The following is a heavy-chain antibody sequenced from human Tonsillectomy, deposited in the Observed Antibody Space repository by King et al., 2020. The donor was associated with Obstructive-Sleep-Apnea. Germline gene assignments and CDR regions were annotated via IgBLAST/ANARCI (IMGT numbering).Heavy chain of an antibody. CDR2: ISSSSSTI. J-gene: IGHJ3*02. CDR3: AREAVGATLGAFDI. Sequence: VQLVESGGGLVQPGGSLRLSCAASGFTFGSYSMNWVRQAPGKGLESVSYISSSSSTIYYADSVKGRFTISRDNAKNSLHLQMNSLRAEDTAVYYCAREAVGATLGAFDIWGQGTMVTASS. CDR1: GFTFGSYS. V-gene: IGHV3-48*04. D-gene: IGHD1-26*01.